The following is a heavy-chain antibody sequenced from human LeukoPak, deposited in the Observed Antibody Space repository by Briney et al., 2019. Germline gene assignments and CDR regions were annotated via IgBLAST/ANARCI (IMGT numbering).Heavy chain of an antibody. Sequence: SQTLSPTRAVSGGSLRNSLWDWIRQPAGNRMEWIVCLFTTGPTAHTPALNYNPSLRTRVSMSVDVSKNQLSLTLTSMTAADTAVYYCAGVGSTAWYIDLWGGGCLVTVSS. CDR3: AGVGSTAWYIDL. CDR1: GGSLRNSL. D-gene: IGHD2-8*02. J-gene: IGHJ2*01. CDR2: LFTTGPTAHTPAL. V-gene: IGHV4-4*07.